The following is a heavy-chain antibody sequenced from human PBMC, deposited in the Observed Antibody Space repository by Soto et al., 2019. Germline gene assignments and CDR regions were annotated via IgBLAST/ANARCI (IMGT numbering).Heavy chain of an antibody. J-gene: IGHJ4*02. D-gene: IGHD2-21*02. CDR1: GYSISSSNW. CDR3: ARMPGGDPLVLYFDY. CDR2: IYDSGST. Sequence: SETLSLTCAVSGYSISSSNWWGWIRQPPGKGLEWIGHIYDSGSTYYNPSLKSRVTMSVDTSKNQFSLKLSSVTAADTAVYYCARMPGGDPLVLYFDYWGQGTLVTVSS. V-gene: IGHV4-28*01.